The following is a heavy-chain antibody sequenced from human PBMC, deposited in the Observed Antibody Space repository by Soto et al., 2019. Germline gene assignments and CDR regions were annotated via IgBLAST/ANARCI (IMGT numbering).Heavy chain of an antibody. D-gene: IGHD2-21*02. CDR2: IIPIFGTA. Sequence: SVKVSCKASGGTFSSYAISWVRQAPGQGLEWMGGIIPIFGTANYAQKFQGRVTITADESTSTAYMELSSLRFEDTAVYYCARGSTVVTPEVEYFDYWGQGTLVTVSS. CDR1: GGTFSSYA. J-gene: IGHJ4*02. CDR3: ARGSTVVTPEVEYFDY. V-gene: IGHV1-69*13.